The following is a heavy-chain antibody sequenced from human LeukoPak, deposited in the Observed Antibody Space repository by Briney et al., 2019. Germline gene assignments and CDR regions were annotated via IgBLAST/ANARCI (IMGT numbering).Heavy chain of an antibody. CDR1: GGSIRSYY. Sequence: LSLTCTASGGSIRSYYWSWVRQAPGKGLGWVGIISYHANDKHYADCVKGRFTVSRDNSQNTLYIQMNNLRPEDTAVYYCARDFWFGESGAGGYYDHWGQGSLVTVSS. J-gene: IGHJ4*02. CDR2: ISYHANDK. V-gene: IGHV3-30*03. CDR3: ARDFWFGESGAGGYYDH. D-gene: IGHD3-10*01.